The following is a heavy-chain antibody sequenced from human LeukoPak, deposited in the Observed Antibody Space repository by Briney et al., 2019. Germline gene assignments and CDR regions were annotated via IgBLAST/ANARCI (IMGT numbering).Heavy chain of an antibody. Sequence: ASVKVSCKASGYTFTSYAMNWVRQAPGQGLEWMGWINTNTGNPTYAQGFTGRFVFSLDTSVSTAYLQISSLKAEDTAVCYCAREADPWELELLYYYYYMDVWGKGTTVTVSS. V-gene: IGHV7-4-1*02. D-gene: IGHD1-7*01. CDR3: AREADPWELELLYYYYYMDV. CDR2: INTNTGNP. J-gene: IGHJ6*03. CDR1: GYTFTSYA.